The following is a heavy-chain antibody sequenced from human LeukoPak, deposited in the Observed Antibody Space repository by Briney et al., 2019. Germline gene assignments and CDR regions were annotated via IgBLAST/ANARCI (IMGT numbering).Heavy chain of an antibody. Sequence: PSETLSLTCTVSGYSISSGYYWGWIRQPPGKGLEWIGSIYHSGSTYYNPSLKSRVTISVDTSKNQFSLKLSSVTAADTAVYYCARHSDIVVVPAAILDYWGQGTLVTVSS. V-gene: IGHV4-38-2*02. D-gene: IGHD2-2*02. J-gene: IGHJ4*02. CDR2: IYHSGST. CDR1: GYSISSGYY. CDR3: ARHSDIVVVPAAILDY.